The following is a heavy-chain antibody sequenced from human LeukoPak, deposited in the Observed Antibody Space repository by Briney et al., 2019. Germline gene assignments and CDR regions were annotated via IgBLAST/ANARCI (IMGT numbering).Heavy chain of an antibody. CDR2: ISGSGNTI. D-gene: IGHD1-26*01. CDR1: GFTFSSYE. CDR3: ARDRRELDY. V-gene: IGHV3-48*03. Sequence: GGSLRLSCAASGFTFSSYEMNWVRQAPGKGLEWLSYISGSGNTIYYADSVKGRFTISRDNAKNSLYLQMNSLRAEDTAVYYCARDRRELDYWGQGTLVTVSS. J-gene: IGHJ4*02.